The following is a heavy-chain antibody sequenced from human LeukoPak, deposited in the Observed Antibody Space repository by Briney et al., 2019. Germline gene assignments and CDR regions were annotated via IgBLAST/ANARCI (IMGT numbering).Heavy chain of an antibody. CDR2: IWYDGSNK. CDR3: AREILRGGYNFSGY. D-gene: IGHD5-24*01. Sequence: GGSLRLSCAASGFTFSSYGMHWVRQAPGKGLEWVAVIWYDGSNKYYADSVKGRFTISRDNSKNTLYLQMNSLRAEDTAVYYCAREILRGGYNFSGYWGQGTLVTVSS. V-gene: IGHV3-33*01. CDR1: GFTFSSYG. J-gene: IGHJ4*02.